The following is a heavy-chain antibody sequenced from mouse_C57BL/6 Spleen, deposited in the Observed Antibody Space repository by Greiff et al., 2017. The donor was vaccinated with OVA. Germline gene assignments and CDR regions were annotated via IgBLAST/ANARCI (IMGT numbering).Heavy chain of an antibody. CDR3: ASALGY. CDR1: GYAFSSSW. V-gene: IGHV1-82*01. Sequence: VKLQESGPELVKPGASVKISCKASGYAFSSSWMNWVKQRPGKGLEWIGRIYPGDGDTNYNGKFKGKATLTADKSSSTAYMQLSSLTSEDSAVYFCASALGYWGQGTTLTVSS. CDR2: IYPGDGDT. J-gene: IGHJ2*01.